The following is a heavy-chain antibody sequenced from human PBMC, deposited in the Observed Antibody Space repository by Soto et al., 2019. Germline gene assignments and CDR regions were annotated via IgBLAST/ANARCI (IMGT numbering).Heavy chain of an antibody. CDR3: ARDLGITGTSRHY. CDR2: IWYDGSNK. J-gene: IGHJ4*02. CDR1: GFTFSSYG. Sequence: AGGSLRLSCAASGFTFSSYGMHWVRQAPGKGLEWVAVIWYDGSNKYYADSVKGRFTISRDNSKNTLYLQMNSLRAEDTAVYYCARDLGITGTSRHYWGQGTLVTVSS. V-gene: IGHV3-33*01. D-gene: IGHD1-7*01.